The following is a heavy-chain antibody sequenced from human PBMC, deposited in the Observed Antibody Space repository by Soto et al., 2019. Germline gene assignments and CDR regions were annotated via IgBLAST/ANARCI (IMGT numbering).Heavy chain of an antibody. CDR1: GFTFTSSA. CDR2: IVVGSGNT. CDR3: AADGGGDSSGSH. V-gene: IGHV1-58*01. Sequence: QMQLVQSGPEVKKPGTSVKVSCKASGFTFTSSAVQWVRQARGQRLEWIGWIVVGSGNTNYAQKFQERVTITRDMSTSTADMELSSLRSEDTAVYYCAADGGGDSSGSHWGQGTLVTVSS. D-gene: IGHD3-22*01. J-gene: IGHJ4*02.